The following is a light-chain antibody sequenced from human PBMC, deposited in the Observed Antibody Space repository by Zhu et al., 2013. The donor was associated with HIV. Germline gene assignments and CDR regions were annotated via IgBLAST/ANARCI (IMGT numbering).Light chain of an antibody. CDR3: CSYAGRSSWV. V-gene: IGLV2-23*02. CDR2: EVS. Sequence: QSALTQPASVSGSPGQSITISCTGTSSDVGSYNLVSWYQQHPGKAPKVIIYEVSKWPSGISNRFSGSKSGSTASLTISGLQAEDEADYYCCSYAGRSSWVFGTGTKVTVL. J-gene: IGLJ1*01. CDR1: SSDVGSYNL.